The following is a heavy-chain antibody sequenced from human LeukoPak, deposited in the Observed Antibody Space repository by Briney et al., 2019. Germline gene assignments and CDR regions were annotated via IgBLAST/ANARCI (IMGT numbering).Heavy chain of an antibody. J-gene: IGHJ4*02. CDR3: TRARTIFGVVIKGFDY. CDR2: IRSKAYGGTT. D-gene: IGHD3-3*01. CDR1: GFTFGDYA. V-gene: IGHV3-49*03. Sequence: PGRSLRLSCTASGFTFGDYAMSWFRQAPGKGLEWVGFIRSKAYGGTTENAASVKGRFTISRDDSKSIAYLQMNSLKTEDTAVYYCTRARTIFGVVIKGFDYWGQGTLVTVSS.